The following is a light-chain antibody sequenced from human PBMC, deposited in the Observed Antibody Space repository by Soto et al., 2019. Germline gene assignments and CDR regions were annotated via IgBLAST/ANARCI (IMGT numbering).Light chain of an antibody. CDR3: QQYNNWPLT. Sequence: EIVMTQSPATLSVSPGERATLSCRASQSISINLAWYQQKPGQAPRLLIYGASTRATGVPARFSGSGSGIEFTLSISSLQSEDFAVYYCQQYNNWPLTFGQGSKVEIK. V-gene: IGKV3-15*01. CDR1: QSISIN. CDR2: GAS. J-gene: IGKJ1*01.